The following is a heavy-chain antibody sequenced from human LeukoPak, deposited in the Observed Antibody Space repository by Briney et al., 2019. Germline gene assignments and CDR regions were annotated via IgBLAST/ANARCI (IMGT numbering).Heavy chain of an antibody. CDR3: ARGPTFDYDFWSGYPAPTPYFDY. D-gene: IGHD3-3*01. V-gene: IGHV3-48*01. CDR1: GFTFSSYR. Sequence: PGGSLRLSCAASGFTFSSYRMNWVRQAPGKGLEWVSYISSSSSTIYYADSVKGRFTISRDNAKNSLYLQMNSPRAEDTAVYYCARGPTFDYDFWSGYPAPTPYFDYWGQGTLVTVSS. CDR2: ISSSSSTI. J-gene: IGHJ4*02.